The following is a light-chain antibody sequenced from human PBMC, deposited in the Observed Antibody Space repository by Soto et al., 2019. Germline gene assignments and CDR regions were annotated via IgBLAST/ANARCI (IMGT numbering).Light chain of an antibody. J-gene: IGKJ5*01. CDR2: DAS. CDR1: QSVSSY. Sequence: EIVLTQSPSTLPLSPGERATLPCGAGQSVSSYLAWYQQKPGQAPRLLIYDASNRATGIPASFSGSGSGTDFTLTISSLEHEDFAAYYCQQRSNWPPYTFGQGTRLEIK. V-gene: IGKV3-11*01. CDR3: QQRSNWPPYT.